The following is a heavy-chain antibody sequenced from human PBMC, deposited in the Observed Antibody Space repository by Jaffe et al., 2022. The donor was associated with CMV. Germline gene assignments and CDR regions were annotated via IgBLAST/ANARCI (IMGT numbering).Heavy chain of an antibody. Sequence: EVQLVESGGGLVQPGGSLRLSCSASGFTFSSYAMHWVRQAPGKGLEYVSAISSNGGSTYYADSVKGRFTISRDNSKNTLYLQMSSLRAEDTAVYYCVMGYSSSWYDDGWFDPWGQGTLVTVSS. V-gene: IGHV3-64D*06. CDR1: GFTFSSYA. D-gene: IGHD6-13*01. CDR2: ISSNGGST. CDR3: VMGYSSSWYDDGWFDP. J-gene: IGHJ5*02.